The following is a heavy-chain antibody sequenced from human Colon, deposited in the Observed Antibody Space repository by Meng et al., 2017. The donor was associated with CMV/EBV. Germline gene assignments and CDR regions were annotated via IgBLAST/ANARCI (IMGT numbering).Heavy chain of an antibody. CDR2: INHSGST. J-gene: IGHJ4*02. CDR3: ERVHGDYGPFDY. V-gene: IGHV4-34*01. Sequence: QMQLQQWGAGLLKPSETLSLTCAVYGGSFSGDYWTWIRQPPGKGLGWIGEINHSGSTNYNPSLKSRVTISLDTSKNHFSLNLRSVTAADTAVYYCERVHGDYGPFDYWGQGTLVTVSS. CDR1: GGSFSGDY. D-gene: IGHD4-17*01.